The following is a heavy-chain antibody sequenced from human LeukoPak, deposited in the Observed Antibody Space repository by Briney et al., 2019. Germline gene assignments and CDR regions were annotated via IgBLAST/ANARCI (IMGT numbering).Heavy chain of an antibody. CDR1: GLTFNKYW. J-gene: IGHJ4*02. V-gene: IGHV3-48*04. CDR2: ISSSGSTI. D-gene: IGHD3-10*01. Sequence: GGSLRLSYEASGLTFNKYWMTWVRQAPGKGLEWVSYISSSGSTIYYADSVKGRFTISRDNAKNSLYLQMNSLRAEDTAVYYCARDYYGSGTVDYWGQGTLVTVSS. CDR3: ARDYYGSGTVDY.